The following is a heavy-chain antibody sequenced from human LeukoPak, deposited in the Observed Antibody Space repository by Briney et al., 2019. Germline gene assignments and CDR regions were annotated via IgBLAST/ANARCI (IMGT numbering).Heavy chain of an antibody. D-gene: IGHD6-6*01. CDR1: GYTFTSYD. V-gene: IGHV1-69*13. CDR2: IIPIFGTA. J-gene: IGHJ4*02. CDR3: ARDSSIAVGFDY. Sequence: SVKVSCKASGYTFTSYDISWVRQAPGQGLEWMGGIIPIFGTANYAQKFQGRVTITADESTSTAYMELSSLRSEDTAVYYCARDSSIAVGFDYWGQGTLVTVSS.